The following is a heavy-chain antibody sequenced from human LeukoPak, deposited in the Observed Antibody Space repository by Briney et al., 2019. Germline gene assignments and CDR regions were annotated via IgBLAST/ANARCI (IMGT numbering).Heavy chain of an antibody. CDR2: IYSSGST. CDR1: DGSISTYY. J-gene: IGHJ3*02. Sequence: SETLSLTCTVSDGSISTYYWSWIRQPAGKGLEWIGRIYSSGSTNYNPSLKSRVTMSIETSKNQFSLKLSSVTAADTAVYYCARDIRPGGGPYDVSDIWGQGTMVTVSS. CDR3: ARDIRPGGGPYDVSDI. V-gene: IGHV4-4*07. D-gene: IGHD3-22*01.